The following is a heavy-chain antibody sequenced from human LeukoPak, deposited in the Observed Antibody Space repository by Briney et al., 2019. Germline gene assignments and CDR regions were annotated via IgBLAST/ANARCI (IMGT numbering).Heavy chain of an antibody. J-gene: IGHJ4*02. D-gene: IGHD1-26*01. CDR1: GGSISSFY. V-gene: IGHV4-59*01. Sequence: KPSETLSLTCTVSGGSISSFYWSWIRQPPGKGLEWLGYIYYSGSTNYSPSLKSRVTISVDTSKNQFSLKLSSVTAADTAVYYCARSGVIVGAPKDYWGQGTLVTVSS. CDR3: ARSGVIVGAPKDY. CDR2: IYYSGST.